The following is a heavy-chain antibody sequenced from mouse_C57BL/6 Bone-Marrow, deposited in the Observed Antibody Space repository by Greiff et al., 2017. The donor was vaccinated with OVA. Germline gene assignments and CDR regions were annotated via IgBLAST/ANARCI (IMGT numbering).Heavy chain of an antibody. J-gene: IGHJ4*01. CDR1: GYTFTSYW. Sequence: QVHVKQPGAELVKPGASVKMSCKASGYTFTSYWITWVKQRPGQGLEWIGDIYPGSGSTNYNEKFKSKATLTVDTSSSTAYMQLSSLTSEDSAVYYCARRTVVMDYWGQGTSVTVSS. V-gene: IGHV1-55*01. CDR2: IYPGSGST. D-gene: IGHD1-1*01. CDR3: ARRTVVMDY.